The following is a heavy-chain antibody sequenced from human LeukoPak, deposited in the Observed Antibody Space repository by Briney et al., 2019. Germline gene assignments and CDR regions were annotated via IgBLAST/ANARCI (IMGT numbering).Heavy chain of an antibody. Sequence: ASVKVSCKASGYTFTGYYMHWVRQAPGQGLEWMGWINPNSGGTNYAQKFQGRVTMTRDTSISTAYMELSRLRSDDTAVYYCARDKKGEHWLVRYYWGQGTLVTVSS. CDR3: ARDKKGEHWLVRYY. CDR1: GYTFTGYY. D-gene: IGHD6-19*01. J-gene: IGHJ4*02. CDR2: INPNSGGT. V-gene: IGHV1-2*02.